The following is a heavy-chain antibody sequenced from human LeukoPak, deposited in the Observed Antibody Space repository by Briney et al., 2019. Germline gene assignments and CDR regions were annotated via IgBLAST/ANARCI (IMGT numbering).Heavy chain of an antibody. V-gene: IGHV3-48*02. CDR3: ARGRGSSNYFDY. D-gene: IGHD6-13*01. CDR2: VSSSGSTL. Sequence: SGGSLRLSCAASGFTFSYYSINWVRQAPGKGLECVSSVSSSGSTLYYADSVKGRFSMSRDNAKNSVYLQMTSLRDEDTAVYYCARGRGSSNYFDYWGQGTLVTVSS. J-gene: IGHJ4*02. CDR1: GFTFSYYS.